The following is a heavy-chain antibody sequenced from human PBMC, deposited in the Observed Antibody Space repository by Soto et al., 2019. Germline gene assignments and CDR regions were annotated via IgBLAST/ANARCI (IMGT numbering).Heavy chain of an antibody. CDR1: GGSIGSGGYS. D-gene: IGHD3-22*01. Sequence: SETLPLTCAVSGGSIGSGGYSWSWIRQPPWKGLEWIGYIYHSGSTYYNPSLKSRVTISVDRSKNQFSLKLSSVTAADTAVYYCARAPARYYYDSSGYYYGDYFDYWGQGTLVTVSS. J-gene: IGHJ4*02. V-gene: IGHV4-30-2*01. CDR3: ARAPARYYYDSSGYYYGDYFDY. CDR2: IYHSGST.